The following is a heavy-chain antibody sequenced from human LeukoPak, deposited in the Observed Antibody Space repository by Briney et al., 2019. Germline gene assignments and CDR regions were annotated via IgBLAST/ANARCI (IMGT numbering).Heavy chain of an antibody. Sequence: SETLSLTCTVSGGSISSYYWSWIRQPAGKGLEWIGRIYTSGSTNHNPSLKSRVTMSVDTSKNQFSLKLSSVTAADTAVYYCAREPHLGRYFDWFIDYWGQGTLVTVSS. CDR2: IYTSGST. CDR3: AREPHLGRYFDWFIDY. V-gene: IGHV4-4*07. CDR1: GGSISSYY. D-gene: IGHD3-9*01. J-gene: IGHJ4*02.